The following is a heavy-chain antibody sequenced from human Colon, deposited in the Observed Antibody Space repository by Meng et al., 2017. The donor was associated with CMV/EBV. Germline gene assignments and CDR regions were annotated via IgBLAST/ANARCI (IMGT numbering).Heavy chain of an antibody. CDR1: GFTFRSYG. V-gene: IGHV3-30*02. CDR2: IHYDGSDK. CDR3: AKNYLGNYNGMDA. Sequence: LSLTCAASGFTFRSYGMHWVRQAPGKGLEWVAFIHYDGSDKYYADSVKGRFTISRDNSNNTLYLQINSPRAEDTAVYYCAKNYLGNYNGMDAWGQGTTVTVSS. J-gene: IGHJ6*02. D-gene: IGHD1-7*01.